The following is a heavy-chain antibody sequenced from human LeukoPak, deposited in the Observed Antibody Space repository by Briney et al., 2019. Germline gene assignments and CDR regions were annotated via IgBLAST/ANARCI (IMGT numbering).Heavy chain of an antibody. J-gene: IGHJ4*02. D-gene: IGHD5-18*01. CDR1: GFTFSSYA. Sequence: GGSLRLTCAASGFTFSSYARSWVRQAPGKGLEWVSVISGSGGSTYYADSVKGRSTIFRDNSKNTLYLQMNSPRAEDTAVYYCAKERRSIQVLAPTFDYWGQGTLVSVSS. CDR2: ISGSGGST. CDR3: AKERRSIQVLAPTFDY. V-gene: IGHV3-23*01.